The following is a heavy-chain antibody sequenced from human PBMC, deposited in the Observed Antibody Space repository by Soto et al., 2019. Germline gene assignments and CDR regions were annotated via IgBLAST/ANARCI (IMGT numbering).Heavy chain of an antibody. J-gene: IGHJ5*02. CDR1: GGSITSGNAYS. CDR3: ASAVAPYFGTWFDP. V-gene: IGHV4-30-2*01. CDR2: ISHTGST. Sequence: QLQLQESGSGLVKPSQTLSLTCAVSGGSITSGNAYSWSWIRQPTGKGLEWIGSISHTGSTSYNPSLKSRVTMSGDKSKNQFSLKLSSVTAADMGVYYCASAVAPYFGTWFDPCGQGTLVTVSS. D-gene: IGHD3-10*01.